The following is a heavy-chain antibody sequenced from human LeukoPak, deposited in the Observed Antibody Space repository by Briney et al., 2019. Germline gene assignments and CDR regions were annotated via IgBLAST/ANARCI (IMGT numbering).Heavy chain of an antibody. Sequence: GGSLRLSCAASGFTFSSYWMHWVRQAPGKGLVWVSRINSDGSSTSYADSVKGRFTISRDNAKNTLYLQMNSLRAEDTAVYYCARASIAAAGLAYYYMDVWGKGTTVTVSS. J-gene: IGHJ6*03. CDR3: ARASIAAAGLAYYYMDV. CDR2: INSDGSST. CDR1: GFTFSSYW. V-gene: IGHV3-74*01. D-gene: IGHD6-13*01.